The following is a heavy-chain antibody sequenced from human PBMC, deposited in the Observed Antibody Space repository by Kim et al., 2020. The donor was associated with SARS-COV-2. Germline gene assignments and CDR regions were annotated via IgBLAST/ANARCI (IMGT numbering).Heavy chain of an antibody. J-gene: IGHJ3*02. D-gene: IGHD3-3*01. V-gene: IGHV4-31*02. CDR3: ARGDTIFGVVINAFDI. Sequence: SLETRVTISVDTSKNKFSLKLSSVTAAGTAVYYCARGDTIFGVVINAFDIWGQGTMVTVSS.